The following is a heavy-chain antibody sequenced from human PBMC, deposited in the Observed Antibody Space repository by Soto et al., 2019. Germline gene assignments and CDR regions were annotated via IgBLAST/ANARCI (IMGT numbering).Heavy chain of an antibody. Sequence: ASVKVSCKXSGFTFSNYGLNWVRQAPGQGLEWMGWVSANNGHTNYAQNLQGRVSMTTDTSTSTAYMELRGLTFDDTAVYYCARDIESVTAKHFFYYYAMGVWGQWTTVTVS. D-gene: IGHD2-8*01. CDR1: GFTFSNYG. V-gene: IGHV1-18*01. CDR3: ARDIESVTAKHFFYYYAMGV. CDR2: VSANNGHT. J-gene: IGHJ6*02.